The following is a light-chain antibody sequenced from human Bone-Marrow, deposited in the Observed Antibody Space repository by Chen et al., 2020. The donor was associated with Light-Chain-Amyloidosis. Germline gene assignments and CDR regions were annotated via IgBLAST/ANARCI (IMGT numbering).Light chain of an antibody. CDR1: DLPTKY. Sequence: SYELTQPPSVSVSPGQTARITCSGDDLPTKYAYWYQQKPDQAPVLVIHRDTERPSGISELFSGSSSGTTATLTISGVQAEDEADYHCQSAVSGGTNDVLYGGGTKLTVL. CDR3: QSAVSGGTNDVL. CDR2: RDT. J-gene: IGLJ2*01. V-gene: IGLV3-25*03.